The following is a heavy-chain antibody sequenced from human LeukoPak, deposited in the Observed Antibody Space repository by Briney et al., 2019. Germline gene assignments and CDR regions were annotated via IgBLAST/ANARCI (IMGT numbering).Heavy chain of an antibody. CDR2: IHHSGST. D-gene: IGHD2-2*01. J-gene: IGHJ1*01. CDR3: AGQPENTRGFY. V-gene: IGHV4-59*08. CDR1: GGSIRSYY. Sequence: KPSETLSLTCTVSGGSIRSYYWGWIRQPPGKGLEWIGDIHHSGSTDYKPSLKSRVTISVDTSKNQFSLRLTSVTAADTAVYFCAGQPENTRGFYWGQGTLVTVSS.